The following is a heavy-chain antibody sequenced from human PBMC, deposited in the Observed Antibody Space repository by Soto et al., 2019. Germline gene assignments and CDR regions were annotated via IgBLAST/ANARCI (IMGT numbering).Heavy chain of an antibody. CDR3: ARDTIVVAADY. CDR1: GYTFTGYY. D-gene: IGHD3-22*01. Sequence: QVQLLQSGAEVTKPGASVKVSCKASGYTFTGYYMHWVRQAPGQGLEWMGWINTNSGCTNYAQKFQGRVNMTRDTSISTAYMELSRLRSDDTAVYYCARDTIVVAADYWGQGTLVTVSS. V-gene: IGHV1-2*02. J-gene: IGHJ4*02. CDR2: INTNSGCT.